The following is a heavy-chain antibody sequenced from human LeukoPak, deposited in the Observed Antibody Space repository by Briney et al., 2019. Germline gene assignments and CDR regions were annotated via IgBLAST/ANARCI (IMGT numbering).Heavy chain of an antibody. J-gene: IGHJ3*02. D-gene: IGHD6-19*01. CDR1: GFTFSSYA. Sequence: RGSLRLSCAASGFTFSSYAMSWVRQAPGRGREGVSAISGSGGSTYYADSVKGRFTISRDNSKNTLYLQMNSLRAEDTAVYYCAKGKYSSGLGSAFDIWGQGTMVTVSS. CDR2: ISGSGGST. CDR3: AKGKYSSGLGSAFDI. V-gene: IGHV3-23*01.